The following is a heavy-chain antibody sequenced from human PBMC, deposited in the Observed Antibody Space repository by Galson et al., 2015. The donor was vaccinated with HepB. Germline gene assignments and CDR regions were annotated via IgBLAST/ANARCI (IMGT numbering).Heavy chain of an antibody. Sequence: SCKASGGTFSSYAISWVRQAPGQGLEWMGGIIPIFGTANYAQKFQGRVTITADESTSTAYMELSSLRSEDTAVYYCEAVVPAPIFQLDYWGQGTLVTVSS. CDR2: IIPIFGTA. V-gene: IGHV1-69*01. CDR1: GGTFSSYA. J-gene: IGHJ4*02. CDR3: EAVVPAPIFQLDY. D-gene: IGHD2-2*01.